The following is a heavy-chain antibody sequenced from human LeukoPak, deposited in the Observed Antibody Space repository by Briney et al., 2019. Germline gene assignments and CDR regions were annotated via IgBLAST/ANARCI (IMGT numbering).Heavy chain of an antibody. V-gene: IGHV3-48*04. CDR3: ASSYSGYEIDAFDI. Sequence: GGSLRLSCLTSGFTFSSYAMAWVRQAPGKGLEWVSYISSSGSTIYYADSVKGRFTISRDNAKNSLYLQMNSLRAEDTAVYYWASSYSGYEIDAFDIWGQGTMVTVSS. CDR1: GFTFSSYA. CDR2: ISSSGSTI. J-gene: IGHJ3*02. D-gene: IGHD5-12*01.